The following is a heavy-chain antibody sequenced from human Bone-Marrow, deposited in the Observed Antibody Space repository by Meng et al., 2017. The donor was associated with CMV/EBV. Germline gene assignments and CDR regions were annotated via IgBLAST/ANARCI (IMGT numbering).Heavy chain of an antibody. Sequence: SGPTLVKPTQTLTLTCTFPGFSLSSSGVGVGWIRQPPGKALEWLALIYWNDDKRYSPSLKNRLTITKDTSKNQVVLTMTNMDPVDTATYYCAHSGRSITIFGVVLNPLGSSFDYWGQGTLVTASS. CDR1: GFSLSSSGVG. D-gene: IGHD3-3*01. J-gene: IGHJ4*02. V-gene: IGHV2-5*01. CDR2: IYWNDDK. CDR3: AHSGRSITIFGVVLNPLGSSFDY.